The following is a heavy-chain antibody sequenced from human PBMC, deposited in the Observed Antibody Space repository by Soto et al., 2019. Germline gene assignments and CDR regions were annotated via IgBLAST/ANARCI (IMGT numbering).Heavy chain of an antibody. V-gene: IGHV1-18*01. CDR1: GYTFTSYG. CDR3: ARDERSVDTATGVGYFDL. J-gene: IGHJ2*01. Sequence: ASVKVSCKASGYTFTSYGISWVRQAPGQGLEWMGWISAYNGNTNNAQKLQGRVTMTTDTSTSTAYMELRSLRSDDTAVYYCARDERSVDTATGVGYFDLWGRGTLVTVSS. CDR2: ISAYNGNT. D-gene: IGHD5-18*01.